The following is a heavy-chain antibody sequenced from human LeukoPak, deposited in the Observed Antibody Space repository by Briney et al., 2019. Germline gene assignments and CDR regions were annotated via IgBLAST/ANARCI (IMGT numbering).Heavy chain of an antibody. CDR1: GFTFSGST. V-gene: IGHV3-73*01. D-gene: IGHD6-19*01. Sequence: PGGSLRLSCAASGFTFSGSTMHWVRQASGKGLEWVGRIRSKANSYATAYAASVKGRFTISRDDSKKMAYLQMNNLKTEDTAMYYCTRANGWDAFDSWGQGTMVTVSS. CDR3: TRANGWDAFDS. CDR2: IRSKANSYAT. J-gene: IGHJ3*02.